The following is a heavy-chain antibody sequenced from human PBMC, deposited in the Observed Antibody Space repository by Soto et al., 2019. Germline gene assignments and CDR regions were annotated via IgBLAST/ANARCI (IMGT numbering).Heavy chain of an antibody. CDR1: VFTFSSYA. CDR3: ATAYSSGWYPVGYYYGMDV. J-gene: IGHJ6*02. Sequence: GSLRISCAAPVFTFSSYAMSWVRQAPGKGLEWVSAISGSGGSTYYADSVKGRFTISRDNSKNTLYLQMNSLRAEDTAVYYCATAYSSGWYPVGYYYGMDVWGQGTTVTVS. CDR2: ISGSGGST. D-gene: IGHD6-19*01. V-gene: IGHV3-23*01.